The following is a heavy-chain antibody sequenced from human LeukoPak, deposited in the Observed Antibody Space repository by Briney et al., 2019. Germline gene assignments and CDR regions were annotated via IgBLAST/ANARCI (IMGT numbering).Heavy chain of an antibody. D-gene: IGHD3-22*01. CDR3: AKGSSGYLFDL. CDR1: GFIFNNYG. V-gene: IGHV3-23*01. CDR2: ISNDGGGT. J-gene: IGHJ4*02. Sequence: GGSLRLSCAASGFIFNNYGLVWVRQAPGKGLEWVSAISNDGGGTTYADFVKGRFTISKDNSKNTLFLQMDSLRAEDTALYYCAKGSSGYLFDLWGQGTLVTVSS.